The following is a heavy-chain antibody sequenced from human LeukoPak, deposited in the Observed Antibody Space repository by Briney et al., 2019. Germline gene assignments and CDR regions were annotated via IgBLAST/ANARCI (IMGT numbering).Heavy chain of an antibody. CDR1: GYSFTAYG. V-gene: IGHV1-18*01. Sequence: GASVKVSCKASGYSFTAYGITWMRQAPGQGLEWMGWISAYNGNTHYAERLQDRVTMTTDTSTSTAYMELRSLRSEDTAVYYCARVTTVPDNWFDPWGQGTLVTVSS. J-gene: IGHJ5*02. CDR2: ISAYNGNT. CDR3: ARVTTVPDNWFDP. D-gene: IGHD4-17*01.